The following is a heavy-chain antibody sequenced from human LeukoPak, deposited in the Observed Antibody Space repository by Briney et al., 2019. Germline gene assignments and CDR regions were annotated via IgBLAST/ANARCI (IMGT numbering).Heavy chain of an antibody. CDR3: ARNGGNSDVDD. Sequence: SETLSLTCAVSGGSITSTNWWSWVRQPPGKGLEWIGEIYHSGNTIYNSSLKSRVTMSVDKSKNQFSLKLNSVTAADTAVYYCARNGGNSDVDDWGQGTLVTVSS. CDR1: GGSITSTNW. CDR2: IYHSGNT. D-gene: IGHD4-23*01. V-gene: IGHV4-4*02. J-gene: IGHJ4*02.